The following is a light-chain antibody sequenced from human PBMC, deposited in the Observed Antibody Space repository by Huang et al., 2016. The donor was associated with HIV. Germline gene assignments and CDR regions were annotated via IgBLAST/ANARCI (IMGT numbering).Light chain of an antibody. J-gene: IGKJ1*01. CDR2: LGS. CDR1: QSLLRSNEYNS. V-gene: IGKV2-28*01. CDR3: MQTLQTPWT. Sequence: DIVMTQSPLSLPVTPGEPASISCRSSQSLLRSNEYNSLDWYLQKPGQSPQLLSYLGSNRASGVPDRISGSGSGTDFTLKISRVEAEDVGVYYCMQTLQTPWTFGQGTKVEIK.